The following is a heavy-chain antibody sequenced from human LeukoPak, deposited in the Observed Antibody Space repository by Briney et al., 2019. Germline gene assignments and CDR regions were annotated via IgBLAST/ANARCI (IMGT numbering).Heavy chain of an antibody. J-gene: IGHJ4*02. CDR3: ATSGLSRFGF. CDR1: GFTFSNYS. V-gene: IGHV3-21*04. Sequence: GGSLGLSCAASGFTFSNYSMNWVRQAPGKGLEWVSSISSSSSYIYYADSVKGRFTISRDNTKNSLFLQMNNLRAEDTAVYYCATSGLSRFGFWGQGTLVTVSS. CDR2: ISSSSSYI. D-gene: IGHD3/OR15-3a*01.